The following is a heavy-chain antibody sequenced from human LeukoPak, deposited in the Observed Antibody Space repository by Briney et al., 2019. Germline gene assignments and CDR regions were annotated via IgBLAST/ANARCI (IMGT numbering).Heavy chain of an antibody. Sequence: GGSLRLSCAASGFTFSSYEMNWVRQAPGKGLEWVSYISSSGSTIYYADSVKGRFTISRDNAKNSLYLQMNSLGAEDTAVYYCARSGAGDSSGYYFLFDYWGQGTLVTVSS. CDR2: ISSSGSTI. CDR3: ARSGAGDSSGYYFLFDY. D-gene: IGHD3-22*01. V-gene: IGHV3-48*03. CDR1: GFTFSSYE. J-gene: IGHJ4*02.